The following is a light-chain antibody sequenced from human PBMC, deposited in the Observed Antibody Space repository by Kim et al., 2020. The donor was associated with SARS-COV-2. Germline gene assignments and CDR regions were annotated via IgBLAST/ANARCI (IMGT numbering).Light chain of an antibody. Sequence: QSALTQPASVSGSPGQSITISCTGTSSDVGGHNTVSWYQQHPGKVPKVIIYYVNKRPSGVSNRISGSKSGNTASLTISGLQAEDEADYYCSSYTLSQTYVFGTGTQLTVL. J-gene: IGLJ1*01. V-gene: IGLV2-14*01. CDR1: SSDVGGHNT. CDR2: YVN. CDR3: SSYTLSQTYV.